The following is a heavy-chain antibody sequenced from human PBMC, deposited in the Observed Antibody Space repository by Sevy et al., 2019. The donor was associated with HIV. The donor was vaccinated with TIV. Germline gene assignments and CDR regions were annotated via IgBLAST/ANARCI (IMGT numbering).Heavy chain of an antibody. CDR3: ASGGMDGYSYGNGHYFDY. V-gene: IGHV3-7*01. D-gene: IGHD5-18*01. CDR2: IKQDGSEK. CDR1: GFTFSSYW. Sequence: GGSLRLSCAASGFTFSSYWMSWVRQAPGKGLEWVANIKQDGSEKYYVDSVKGRFTISRDNAKNSLYLQMNSLRAEDTAVYYCASGGMDGYSYGNGHYFDYWGQGTLVTVSS. J-gene: IGHJ4*02.